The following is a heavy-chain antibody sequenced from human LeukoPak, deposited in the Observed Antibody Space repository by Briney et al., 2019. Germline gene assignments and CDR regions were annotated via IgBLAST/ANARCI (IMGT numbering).Heavy chain of an antibody. Sequence: GGSLRLSCAASGFTFSSYDMHWVRQATGKGLEWVSAIVTAGDTYYPGSVKGRFTISRENAKNSLYLQMNSLRAADTAVYYCARGDMAAAGGLDYWGQGTLVTASS. V-gene: IGHV3-13*01. D-gene: IGHD6-13*01. CDR3: ARGDMAAAGGLDY. CDR2: IVTAGDT. J-gene: IGHJ4*02. CDR1: GFTFSSYD.